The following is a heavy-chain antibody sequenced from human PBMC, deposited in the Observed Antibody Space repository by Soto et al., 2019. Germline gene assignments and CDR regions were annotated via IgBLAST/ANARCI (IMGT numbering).Heavy chain of an antibody. CDR3: ARRRIDYGDYDAFDI. J-gene: IGHJ3*02. Sequence: SETLSLTCAVSGGSISSSNWWSWVRQPPGKGLEWIGSIYYSGSTYYNPSLKSRVTISVDTSKNQFSLKLSSVTAADTAVYYCARRRIDYGDYDAFDIWGQGTMVTVSS. V-gene: IGHV4-39*01. D-gene: IGHD4-17*01. CDR2: IYYSGST. CDR1: GGSISSSNW.